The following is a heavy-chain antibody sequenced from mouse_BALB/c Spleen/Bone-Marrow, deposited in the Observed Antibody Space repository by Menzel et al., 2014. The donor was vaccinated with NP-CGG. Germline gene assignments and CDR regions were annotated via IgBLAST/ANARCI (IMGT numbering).Heavy chain of an antibody. CDR1: GIPITTGNYR. V-gene: IGHV3-5*02. D-gene: IGHD1-1*01. Sequence: DVQLQESGPGLVKPSQTVSLTCTFTGIPITTGNYRWSWIWQFPGNKLEWIGYIYYIGTITYNPSFTRRTTITRDTSKNQFLLEMNSLTAEDTATYYCARYLGAYFDFWGQGTTLTVSS. J-gene: IGHJ2*01. CDR3: ARYLGAYFDF. CDR2: IYYIGTI.